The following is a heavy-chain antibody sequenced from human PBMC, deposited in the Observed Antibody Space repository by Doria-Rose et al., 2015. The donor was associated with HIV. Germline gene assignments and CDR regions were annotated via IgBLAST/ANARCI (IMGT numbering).Heavy chain of an antibody. Sequence: QVTLKESGPVPVKPTETLTLTCTVSGVSLSSPGMGVSWIRQPPGQALEWLAKIFSDDERSYKTSLKSRLTISRGTSKSQVVLTMTDMDPVDTATYYCARIKSSRWYHKYYFDFWGQGTLVIVSA. CDR1: GVSLSSPGMG. D-gene: IGHD6-13*01. CDR3: ARIKSSRWYHKYYFDF. J-gene: IGHJ4*02. CDR2: IFSDDER. V-gene: IGHV2-26*01.